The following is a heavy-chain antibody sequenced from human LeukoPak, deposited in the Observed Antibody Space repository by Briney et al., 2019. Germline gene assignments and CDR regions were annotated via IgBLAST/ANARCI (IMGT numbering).Heavy chain of an antibody. V-gene: IGHV4-34*01. CDR1: GGSFSGYY. CDR2: INHSGST. Sequence: SETLSLTCAVYGGSFSGYYWSWIRQPPGKGLEWIGEINHSGSTNYNPSLKSRVTISVDTSKNQFSLKLSSVTAADTAVYYCARGDYYDSSSYFDYWGQGTLDTVSS. CDR3: ARGDYYDSSSYFDY. D-gene: IGHD3-22*01. J-gene: IGHJ4*02.